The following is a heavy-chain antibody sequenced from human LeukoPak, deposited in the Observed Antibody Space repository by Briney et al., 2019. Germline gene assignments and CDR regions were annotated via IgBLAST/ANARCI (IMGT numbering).Heavy chain of an antibody. CDR2: ISGSGGST. V-gene: IGHV3-23*01. J-gene: IGHJ4*02. Sequence: GGSLRLSCAASGFTYSRYWMSWVRQAPGKGLEWVSAISGSGGSTYYADSVKGRFTISRDNSKNTLYLQMNSLRAEDTAVYYCAKATEMATVMYYFDYWGQGTLVTVSS. D-gene: IGHD5-24*01. CDR1: GFTYSRYW. CDR3: AKATEMATVMYYFDY.